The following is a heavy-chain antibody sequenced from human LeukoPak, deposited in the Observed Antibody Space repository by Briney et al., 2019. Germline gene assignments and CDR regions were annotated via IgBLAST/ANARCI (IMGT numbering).Heavy chain of an antibody. CDR2: ISSSGSTI. CDR1: GFTFSDYY. J-gene: IGHJ4*02. Sequence: SGGSLRLSCAASGFTFSDYYMSWIRQAPGKGLEWVSYISSSGSTIYYADSVKGRFTISRDNAKNSLYLQMNSLRAEDTAVYYCAKVKLFWSGYYNPLKNWGQGTLVTVSS. V-gene: IGHV3-11*01. D-gene: IGHD3-3*01. CDR3: AKVKLFWSGYYNPLKN.